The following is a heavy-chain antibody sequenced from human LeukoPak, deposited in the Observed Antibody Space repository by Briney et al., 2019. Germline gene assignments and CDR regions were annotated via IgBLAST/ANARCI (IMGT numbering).Heavy chain of an antibody. Sequence: RGSLRLSCAASGFTFSGYSMNWVRQALGKGLEWDSSISSSSSYIYYADSVKGRFTISRDNAKNSLYLQMNSLRAEDTAVYYCARGVVRYFDYWGQGALVTVSS. D-gene: IGHD3-9*01. J-gene: IGHJ4*02. CDR3: ARGVVRYFDY. V-gene: IGHV3-21*01. CDR2: ISSSSSYI. CDR1: GFTFSGYS.